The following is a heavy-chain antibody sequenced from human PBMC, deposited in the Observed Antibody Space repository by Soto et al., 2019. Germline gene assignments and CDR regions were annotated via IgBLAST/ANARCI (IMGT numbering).Heavy chain of an antibody. CDR3: AKASNMKPPHHLGGWFDP. V-gene: IGHV3-23*01. CDR1: GFTFSSYA. Sequence: GGSLRLSCAASGFTFSSYAMSWVRQAPGKGLEWVSAISGSGGSTYYADSVKGRFTISRDNSKNTLDLQMNSLRAEDTAVYYCAKASNMKPPHHLGGWFDPWGQGTLVTVSS. CDR2: ISGSGGST. D-gene: IGHD2-15*01. J-gene: IGHJ5*02.